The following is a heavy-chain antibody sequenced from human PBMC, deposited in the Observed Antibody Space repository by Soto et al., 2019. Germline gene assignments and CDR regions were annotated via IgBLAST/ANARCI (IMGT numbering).Heavy chain of an antibody. Sequence: PGGSLRLSCAASGFTFSSYWMSWVRQAPGKGLEWVANIKQDGSEKYYVDSVKGRFTISRDNAKNSLYLQMNSLRAEDTAVYYCARAGLWFGELFTYYYYGMDVWGQGTTVTVSS. D-gene: IGHD3-10*01. V-gene: IGHV3-7*01. CDR1: GFTFSSYW. CDR3: ARAGLWFGELFTYYYYGMDV. CDR2: IKQDGSEK. J-gene: IGHJ6*02.